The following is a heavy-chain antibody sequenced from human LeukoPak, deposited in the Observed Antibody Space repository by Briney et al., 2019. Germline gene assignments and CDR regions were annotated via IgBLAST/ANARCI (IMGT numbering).Heavy chain of an antibody. CDR3: ARGPNSSWSGLDF. Sequence: PGGSLRLSCTASGFSFSGHWMHWARQLPGKGLVWVSRISPTGSTTSYADSVKGRFTVSRDNAKNTLYLQVNNLRAEDTAVYYCARGPNSSWSGLDFWGQGTLLPVSS. V-gene: IGHV3-74*01. D-gene: IGHD6-6*01. CDR1: GFSFSGHW. CDR2: ISPTGSTT. J-gene: IGHJ4*02.